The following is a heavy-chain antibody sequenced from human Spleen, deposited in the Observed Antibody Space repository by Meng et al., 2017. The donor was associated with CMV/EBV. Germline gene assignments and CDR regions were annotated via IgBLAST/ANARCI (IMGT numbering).Heavy chain of an antibody. CDR3: ARAHSGYDGPHYIDF. CDR2: LYAGGAT. D-gene: IGHD5-12*01. V-gene: IGHV3-53*01. Sequence: GGSLRLSCAASGFIVSSKYMSWVRQAPGKGLEWVSVLYAGGATYDADSVKGRFTISRDNSKNTLYLQMNSLRAEDTAVYYCARAHSGYDGPHYIDFWGQGTLVTVSS. J-gene: IGHJ4*02. CDR1: GFIVSSKY.